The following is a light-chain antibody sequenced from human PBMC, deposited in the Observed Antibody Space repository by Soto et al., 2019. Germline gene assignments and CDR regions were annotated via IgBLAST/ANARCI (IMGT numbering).Light chain of an antibody. CDR2: DVS. CDR3: SSYTSSITLGV. J-gene: IGLJ1*01. Sequence: QSVLTQPASLSVSPGQSITISCTGTSSDVGGYDYVSWYQQHPGKAPKLMIYDVSNRPSGVSNRFSGSKSGNTASLTISGLQDEDEADYYCSSYTSSITLGVFGTGTKVTVL. CDR1: SSDVGGYDY. V-gene: IGLV2-14*01.